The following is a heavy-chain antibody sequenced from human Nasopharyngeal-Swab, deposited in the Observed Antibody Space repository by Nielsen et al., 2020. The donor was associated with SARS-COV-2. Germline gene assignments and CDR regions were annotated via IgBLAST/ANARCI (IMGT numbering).Heavy chain of an antibody. D-gene: IGHD5-18*01. CDR1: DASINTYY. CDR3: AATRYSYGPFFVY. V-gene: IGHV4-59*03. J-gene: IGHJ4*02. CDR2: TYHTGTT. Sequence: GSLRLSCTVSDASINTYYWSWTRQSPGKGLEWLGHTYHTGTTNYHPSLKGRIIISVNTSKNQFSFTLNLSSVTAADTALYYCAATRYSYGPFFVYWAQGTQVTVSS.